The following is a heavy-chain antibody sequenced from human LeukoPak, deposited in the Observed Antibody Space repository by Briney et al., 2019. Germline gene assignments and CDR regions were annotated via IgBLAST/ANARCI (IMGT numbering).Heavy chain of an antibody. V-gene: IGHV3-23*01. J-gene: IGHJ4*02. CDR3: AKDRYTYGSGSYEYYFDY. D-gene: IGHD3-10*01. CDR1: GLTFSSYA. CDR2: ISGSGGST. Sequence: PGGSLRLSCAASGLTFSSYAMSWVRQAPGKGLEWVSAISGSGGSTYYADSVKGRFTISRDNSKNTLYLQMNSLRAEDTAVYYCAKDRYTYGSGSYEYYFDYWGQGTLVTVSS.